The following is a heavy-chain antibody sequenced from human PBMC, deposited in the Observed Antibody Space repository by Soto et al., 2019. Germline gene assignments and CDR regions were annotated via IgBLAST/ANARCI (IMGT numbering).Heavy chain of an antibody. Sequence: QVQLVQSGAEVKKPGSSVKVSCKASGGTFSSYTISWVRQAPGQGLEWMGGIIPIFGTANYAQRFQGRVTITADESTRTAYMERSSLRSEDTAAYYCARQGESSGSYYYGMDVWGQGTTVIVSS. V-gene: IGHV1-69*12. CDR3: ARQGESSGSYYYGMDV. D-gene: IGHD3-22*01. J-gene: IGHJ6*02. CDR1: GGTFSSYT. CDR2: IIPIFGTA.